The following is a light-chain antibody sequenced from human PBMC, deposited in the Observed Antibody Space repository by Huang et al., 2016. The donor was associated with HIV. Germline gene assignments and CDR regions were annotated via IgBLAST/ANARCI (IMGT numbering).Light chain of an antibody. CDR2: LAA. J-gene: IGKJ4*01. CDR1: QSLLYSFNNNNY. CDR3: QQYYSSPPS. Sequence: DIVMTQSPDSLAVSLGERATINCKSTQSLLYSFNNNNYLAWYQQKPGQPPKLLIYLAATRESGVPDRFSGSGSGTDFTPTISSLQAEDVAIYYCQQYYSSPPSFGGGTKVEIK. V-gene: IGKV4-1*01.